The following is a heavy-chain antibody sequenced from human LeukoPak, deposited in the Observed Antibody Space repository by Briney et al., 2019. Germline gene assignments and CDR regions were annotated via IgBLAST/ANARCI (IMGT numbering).Heavy chain of an antibody. CDR2: IKSKTDGGTT. Sequence: AGGSLRLSCAASGFTFSNAWMSWVRQAPGKGLEWVCRIKSKTDGGTTDYAAPVKGRFTISRDDSKNTLYLPMNSLKSEDTAVYYCTTDTLRGYCSGGGCYSKHWGQGTLVTVPS. CDR1: GFTFSNAW. D-gene: IGHD2-15*01. J-gene: IGHJ4*02. V-gene: IGHV3-15*01. CDR3: TTDTLRGYCSGGGCYSKH.